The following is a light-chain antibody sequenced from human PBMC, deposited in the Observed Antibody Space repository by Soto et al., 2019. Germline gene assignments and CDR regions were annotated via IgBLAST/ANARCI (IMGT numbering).Light chain of an antibody. CDR2: AAS. CDR3: LQHNSYPPTWT. Sequence: DIQMTQSPSSLSASVGDRVTITCRASQGIRNDLFLYQQKPGKAHKRLIYAASSLQSGVPSRFSGSGSGTEFTLTISSLQPEDFATYYCLQHNSYPPTWTFGQGTKVDIK. V-gene: IGKV1-17*01. J-gene: IGKJ1*01. CDR1: QGIRND.